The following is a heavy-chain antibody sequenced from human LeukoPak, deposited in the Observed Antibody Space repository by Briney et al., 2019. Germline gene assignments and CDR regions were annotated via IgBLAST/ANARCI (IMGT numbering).Heavy chain of an antibody. V-gene: IGHV3-30*03. CDR1: GFTFSSYG. J-gene: IGHJ2*01. D-gene: IGHD3-22*01. CDR2: ISYDGSNK. CDR3: ARDLRPYYYDSSGYYRWYFDL. Sequence: GGSLRLSCAASGFTFSSYGMHWVRQAPGKGLEWVAVISYDGSNKYYADSVKGRFTISRDNAKNSLYLQMNSLRAEDTAVYYCARDLRPYYYDSSGYYRWYFDLWGRGTLVTVSS.